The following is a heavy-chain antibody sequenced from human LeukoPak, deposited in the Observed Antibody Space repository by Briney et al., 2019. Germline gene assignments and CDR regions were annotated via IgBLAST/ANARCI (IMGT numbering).Heavy chain of an antibody. CDR3: ARAGSGGLLGY. J-gene: IGHJ4*02. CDR2: IYSGGST. Sequence: GGSLRLSCAASGFTVSSNYMSWVCQAPGKGLEWVSVIYSGGSTYYADSVKGRFTISRDNSKNTLYLQMNSLRAEDTAVYYCARAGSGGLLGYWGQGTLVTVSS. CDR1: GFTVSSNY. D-gene: IGHD2-8*02. V-gene: IGHV3-66*01.